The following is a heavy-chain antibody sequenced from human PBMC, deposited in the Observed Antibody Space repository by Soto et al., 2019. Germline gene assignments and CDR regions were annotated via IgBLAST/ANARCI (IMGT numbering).Heavy chain of an antibody. V-gene: IGHV1-18*01. D-gene: IGHD3-3*01. CDR1: GYTFTSYG. CDR2: ISAYNGNT. Sequence: ASVKVSCKASGYTFTSYGISWVRQAPGQGLEWMGWISAYNGNTNYAQKLQGRVTMTTDTSTSTAYMELSSLRSEDTAVYYCAAVDDFWSGSPASYWGQGTLVTVSS. CDR3: AAVDDFWSGSPASY. J-gene: IGHJ4*02.